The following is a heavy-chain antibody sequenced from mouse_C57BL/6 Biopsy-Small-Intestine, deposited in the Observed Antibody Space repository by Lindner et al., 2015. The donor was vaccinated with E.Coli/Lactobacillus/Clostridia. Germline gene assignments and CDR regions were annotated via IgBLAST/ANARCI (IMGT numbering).Heavy chain of an antibody. Sequence: VQLQESGSELVKPGTSVRISCKASGYSFTGYYMNWVKQSPEKSLEWIGEINPSTGATMYNQKFKGKATLTVDKYSSTAYMQLKSLTSEDSAVYHCARSYYDNLDYWGQGTTLTVSS. CDR2: INPSTGAT. CDR1: GYSFTGYY. CDR3: ARSYYDNLDY. D-gene: IGHD2-10*01. V-gene: IGHV1-42*01. J-gene: IGHJ2*01.